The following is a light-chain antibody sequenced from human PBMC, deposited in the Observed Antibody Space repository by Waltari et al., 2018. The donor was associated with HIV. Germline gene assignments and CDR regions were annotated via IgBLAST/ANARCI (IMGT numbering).Light chain of an antibody. Sequence: QSALTQPRSVSGSPGQSVTISCTGTSSDVGAYNYVSWYQHHPNKGPKLLIYDVNKRPSGVPDRFSGSKSGKTASLTISGLQAEDEADYYCCSYADTYFVLFGGRTKLTVL. V-gene: IGLV2-11*01. CDR3: CSYADTYFVL. CDR2: DVN. J-gene: IGLJ2*01. CDR1: SSDVGAYNY.